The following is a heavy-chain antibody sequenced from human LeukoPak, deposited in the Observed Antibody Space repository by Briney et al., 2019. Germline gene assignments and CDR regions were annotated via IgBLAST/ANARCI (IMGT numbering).Heavy chain of an antibody. V-gene: IGHV4-34*01. CDR1: GGSFSGYY. Sequence: SETLSLTCAVYGGSFSGYYWSWIRQPPGKGLEWIGEINHSGSTNYNPSLKSRVTISVDTSKNQFSLKLSSVTAADTAVYYCARDNYCSSTSCYYGAFDIWGQGTMVTVSS. D-gene: IGHD2-2*01. CDR3: ARDNYCSSTSCYYGAFDI. CDR2: INHSGST. J-gene: IGHJ3*02.